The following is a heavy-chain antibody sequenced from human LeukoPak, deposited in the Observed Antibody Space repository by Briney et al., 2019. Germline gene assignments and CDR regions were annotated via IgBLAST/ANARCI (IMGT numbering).Heavy chain of an antibody. J-gene: IGHJ4*02. V-gene: IGHV4-30-4*01. D-gene: IGHD1-26*01. CDR3: ARVVGRKYPLHDY. CDR1: GGSISSGDYY. CDR2: IYYSGST. Sequence: PSETLSLTCTVSGGSISSGDYYWSWIRQPPGKGLEWIGYIYYSGSTYYNPSLKSRVAISVDTSKNQFSLKLSSVTAADTAVYYCARVVGRKYPLHDYWGQGTLVTVSS.